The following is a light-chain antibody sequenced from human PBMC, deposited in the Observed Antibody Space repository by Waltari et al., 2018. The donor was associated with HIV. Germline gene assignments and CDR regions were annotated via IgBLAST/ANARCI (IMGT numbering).Light chain of an antibody. V-gene: IGKV3-11*01. CDR2: DAS. Sequence: EVVLTQSPATLSLSPGETATLSCRASQPVGNYLAWHQQKPGQAPRVVIFDASNRASDIAARFRGSGSGTDFTLTISRLETEDFAVYDCEQRSDWPLTFGPGTRVDMK. CDR3: EQRSDWPLT. J-gene: IGKJ3*01. CDR1: QPVGNY.